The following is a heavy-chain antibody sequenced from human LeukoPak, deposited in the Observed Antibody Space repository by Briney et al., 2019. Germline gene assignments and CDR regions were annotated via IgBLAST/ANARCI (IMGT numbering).Heavy chain of an antibody. CDR3: ASERSYDAFDI. J-gene: IGHJ3*02. CDR1: GGTFSSHA. CDR2: IIPIFGTA. Sequence: SVKVSCKASGGTFSSHAISWVRQAPGQGLEWMGGIIPIFGTANYAQKFQGRVTITADESTSTAYMELSSLRSEDTAVYYCASERSYDAFDIWGQGTMVTVSS. V-gene: IGHV1-69*13.